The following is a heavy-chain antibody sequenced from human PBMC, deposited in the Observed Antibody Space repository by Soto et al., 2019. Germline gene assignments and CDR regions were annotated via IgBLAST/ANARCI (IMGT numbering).Heavy chain of an antibody. CDR1: GFTFTSFA. CDR2: ISENGVNK. V-gene: IGHV3-30*09. J-gene: IGHJ4*02. CDR3: ARRLTKTVSALGY. Sequence: RLSCSASGFTFTSFAIHWVRQAPGKGLEWVAVISENGVNKYSAESVRGRFVISRDNSKNTVELEMNSLRPEDTAIYFCARRLTKTVSALGYWGRGTLVTVSS. D-gene: IGHD2-8*01.